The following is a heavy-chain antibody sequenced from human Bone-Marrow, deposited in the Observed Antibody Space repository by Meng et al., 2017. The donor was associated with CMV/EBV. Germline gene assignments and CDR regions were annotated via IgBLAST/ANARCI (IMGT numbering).Heavy chain of an antibody. J-gene: IGHJ6*02. V-gene: IGHV3-48*03. CDR3: AKPGPTKLVSWLPDYYYYGMDV. CDR2: ISRSGVII. D-gene: IGHD1-26*01. Sequence: GESLKISCAASGFTFNTFEMNWVRQAPGKRPEWISYISRSGVIIYYADSVKGRFTISRDNSKNTLYLQMNSLRAEDTAVYYCAKPGPTKLVSWLPDYYYYGMDVWGQGTTVTVSS. CDR1: GFTFNTFE.